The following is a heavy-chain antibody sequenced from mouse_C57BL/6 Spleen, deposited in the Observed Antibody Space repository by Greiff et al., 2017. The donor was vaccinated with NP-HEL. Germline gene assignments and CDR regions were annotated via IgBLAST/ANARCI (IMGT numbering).Heavy chain of an antibody. Sequence: EVQLQQSGPELVKPGASVKISCKASGYTFTDYYMNWVKQSHGKSLEWIGDINPNNGGTSYNQKFKGKATLTVDKSSSTAYMELRSLTSEDSAVYYCPKGNWDRGYYFDYWGQGTTLTVSS. V-gene: IGHV1-26*01. CDR1: GYTFTDYY. CDR2: INPNNGGT. CDR3: PKGNWDRGYYFDY. D-gene: IGHD4-1*01. J-gene: IGHJ2*01.